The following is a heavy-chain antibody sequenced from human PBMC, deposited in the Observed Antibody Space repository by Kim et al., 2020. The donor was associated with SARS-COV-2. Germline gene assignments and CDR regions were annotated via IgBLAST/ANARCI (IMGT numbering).Heavy chain of an antibody. Sequence: GGSLRLSCAASGFTFSSYGMHWVRQAPGKGLEWVAVISYDGSNKYYADSVKGRFTISRDNSKNTLYLQMNSLRAEDTAVYYCAKEVLGGYDWGNWFDPWGQGTLVTVS. CDR1: GFTFSSYG. V-gene: IGHV3-30*18. J-gene: IGHJ5*02. CDR3: AKEVLGGYDWGNWFDP. D-gene: IGHD5-12*01. CDR2: ISYDGSNK.